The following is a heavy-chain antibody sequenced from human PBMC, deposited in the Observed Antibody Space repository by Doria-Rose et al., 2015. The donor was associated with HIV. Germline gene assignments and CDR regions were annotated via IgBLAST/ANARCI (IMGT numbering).Heavy chain of an antibody. J-gene: IGHJ4*02. CDR2: LNVSNGDT. V-gene: IGHV1-3*01. D-gene: IGHD6-13*01. CDR3: ARIHSLSSSSLGH. CDR1: GYTFSAYA. Sequence: QVQLVQSGAEVKKPGASVTVSCKTSGYTFSAYAIHWVRQAPGQRLEWMGWLNVSNGDTRYSRKFQDRVTITSDTSANTGYTALSSLRSEDTAVYYCARIHSLSSSSLGHWGQGTLVTVSS.